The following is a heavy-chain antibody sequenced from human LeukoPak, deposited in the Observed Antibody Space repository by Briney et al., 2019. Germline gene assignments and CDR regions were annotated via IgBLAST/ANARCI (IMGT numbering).Heavy chain of an antibody. D-gene: IGHD5-18*01. CDR3: ARDSPDTAMASYYYYGMDV. V-gene: IGHV4-59*12. CDR2: IYYSGST. CDR1: GGSISSYY. J-gene: IGHJ6*02. Sequence: SETLSLTCTVSGGSISSYYWSWIRQPPGKGLEWIGYIYYSGSTNYNPSLKSRVTISVDTSKNQFSLKLSSVTAADTAVYYCARDSPDTAMASYYYYGMDVWGQGTTVTVSS.